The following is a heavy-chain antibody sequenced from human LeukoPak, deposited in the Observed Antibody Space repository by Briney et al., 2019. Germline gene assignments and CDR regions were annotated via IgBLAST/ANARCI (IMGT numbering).Heavy chain of an antibody. V-gene: IGHV3-23*01. Sequence: GGSLRLSCAASGFTFSSYAMSWVRQAPGKGLEWVSAISGSGGSTYYADSVKGRFTISRDNPKNTLYLQMNSLRAEDTAVYYCALGTHSSGWYPYYFDYWGQGTLVTVSS. D-gene: IGHD6-19*01. CDR3: ALGTHSSGWYPYYFDY. CDR1: GFTFSSYA. CDR2: ISGSGGST. J-gene: IGHJ4*02.